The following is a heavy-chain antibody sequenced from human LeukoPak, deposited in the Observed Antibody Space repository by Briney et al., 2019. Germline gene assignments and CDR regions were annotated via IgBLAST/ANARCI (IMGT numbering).Heavy chain of an antibody. D-gene: IGHD3-16*02. Sequence: SETLSLTCTVSGGSISSYYWSWIRQPPGKGLEWIGEINHSGSTNYNPSLKSRVTISVDTSKNQFSLKLSSVTAADTAVYYCARGSTHYDYVWGSYRYRGAFDIWGQGTMVTVSS. V-gene: IGHV4-34*01. J-gene: IGHJ3*02. CDR1: GGSISSYY. CDR2: INHSGST. CDR3: ARGSTHYDYVWGSYRYRGAFDI.